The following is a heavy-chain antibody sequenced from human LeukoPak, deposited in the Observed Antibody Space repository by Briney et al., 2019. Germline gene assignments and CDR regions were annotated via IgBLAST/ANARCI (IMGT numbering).Heavy chain of an antibody. CDR3: ARDSIVVVPAASPYYFDY. Sequence: ASVKVSCKASGYTFTSYGISWVRQAPGQGLEWMGWCSAYNGNTNYAQKLQGRVTMTTDTSTSTAYMELRSLRSDDTAVYYCARDSIVVVPAASPYYFDYWGQGTLVTVSS. V-gene: IGHV1-18*01. CDR1: GYTFTSYG. J-gene: IGHJ4*02. D-gene: IGHD2-2*01. CDR2: CSAYNGNT.